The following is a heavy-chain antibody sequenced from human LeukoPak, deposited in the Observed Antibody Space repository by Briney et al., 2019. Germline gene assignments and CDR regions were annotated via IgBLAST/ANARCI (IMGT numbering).Heavy chain of an antibody. Sequence: SVKVSCKASGGTFISYAISWVRQAPGQGLEWMGGIIPIFGTANYAQKFQGRVTITADESTSTAYMELSSLRSEDTAVYYCAMDTIFGARAAYYGMDVWGQGTTVTVSS. V-gene: IGHV1-69*13. CDR2: IIPIFGTA. CDR1: GGTFISYA. D-gene: IGHD3-3*01. J-gene: IGHJ6*02. CDR3: AMDTIFGARAAYYGMDV.